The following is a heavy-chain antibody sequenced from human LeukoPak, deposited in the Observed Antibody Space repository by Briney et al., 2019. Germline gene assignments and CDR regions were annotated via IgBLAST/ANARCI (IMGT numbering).Heavy chain of an antibody. CDR2: IYHSGST. D-gene: IGHD3-22*01. Sequence: SETLSLTCTVSGYSISSGYYWGWIRQPPGKGLEWIGSIYHSGSTYYNPSLKSRVTISVDTSKNQFSLKLSSVTAADTAVYYCARMGSSGYYPDYWGQGTLVTVSS. CDR1: GYSISSGYY. J-gene: IGHJ4*02. CDR3: ARMGSSGYYPDY. V-gene: IGHV4-38-2*02.